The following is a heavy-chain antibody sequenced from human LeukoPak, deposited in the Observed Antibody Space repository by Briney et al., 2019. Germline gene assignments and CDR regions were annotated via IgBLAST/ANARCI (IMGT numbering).Heavy chain of an antibody. CDR3: ARWAYDSSGYLFQH. D-gene: IGHD3-22*01. CDR2: INHSGST. Sequence: SETLSLTCAVYGGSFSGYYWSWIRQPPGKGLEWIGEINHSGSTNYNPSLKSRVTISLDTSKNQFSLKLSSVTAADPAVYYCARWAYDSSGYLFQHWGQGTLVTVSS. V-gene: IGHV4-34*01. CDR1: GGSFSGYY. J-gene: IGHJ1*01.